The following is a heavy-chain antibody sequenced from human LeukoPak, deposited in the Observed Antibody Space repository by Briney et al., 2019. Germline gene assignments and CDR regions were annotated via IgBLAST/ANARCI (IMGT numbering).Heavy chain of an antibody. J-gene: IGHJ4*02. CDR1: GFTFSTYA. CDR2: IRGSGGAT. CDR3: AKDDLGFGKLGY. V-gene: IGHV3-23*01. Sequence: GGSLRLSCAASGFTFSTYAMGWVRRALGKGLEWVSGIRGSGGATYYADSVKGRFTISRDNSKNTLYLQMNSLRAEDTAVYYCAKDDLGFGKLGYWGQGTLVTVSS. D-gene: IGHD3-10*01.